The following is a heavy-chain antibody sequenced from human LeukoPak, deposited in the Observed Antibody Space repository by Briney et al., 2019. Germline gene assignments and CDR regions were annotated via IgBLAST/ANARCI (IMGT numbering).Heavy chain of an antibody. CDR1: GFTFSSYE. CDR3: AKDISSYGQNAFDI. J-gene: IGHJ3*02. Sequence: GGSLRLSCAASGFTFSSYEMHWVRQAPGKGLEWVSYISSSGSTIYYADSVKGRFTISRDNAKNSLYLQMNSLRAEDVALYYCAKDISSYGQNAFDIWGQGTMVTVSS. V-gene: IGHV3-48*03. D-gene: IGHD5-18*01. CDR2: ISSSGSTI.